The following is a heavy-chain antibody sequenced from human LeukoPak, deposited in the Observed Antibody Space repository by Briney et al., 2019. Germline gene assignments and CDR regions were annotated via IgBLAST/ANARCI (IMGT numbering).Heavy chain of an antibody. CDR2: IYYSGST. CDR1: GGSISSYY. J-gene: IGHJ6*02. D-gene: IGHD3-3*01. Sequence: PSETLSLTCTVSGGSISSYYWSWIRQPPGKGLEWIGYIYYSGSTNYNPSLKSRVTISVDTSKNQFSLKLSSVTPEDTAVYYCARAPARETGWGFGVVGPIYYGMDVWGQGTTVTVSS. V-gene: IGHV4-59*12. CDR3: ARAPARETGWGFGVVGPIYYGMDV.